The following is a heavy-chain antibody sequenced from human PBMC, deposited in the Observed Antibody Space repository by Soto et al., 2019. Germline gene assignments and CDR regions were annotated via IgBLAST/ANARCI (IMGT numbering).Heavy chain of an antibody. CDR2: IYWDDDT. D-gene: IGHD4-4*01. CDR1: GFSPSTGGVG. J-gene: IGHJ4*02. Sequence: QITWKESGPTLVKPTQTLTLTCTFSGFSPSTGGVGVAWIRQPPGKALEWLALIYWDDDTLYSPSLKSRLTITKDPSKNQVVLTMTNIYPVDTAPYYCTRRQTTTLDYWGQGTLFTVSS. CDR3: TRRQTTTLDY. V-gene: IGHV2-5*02.